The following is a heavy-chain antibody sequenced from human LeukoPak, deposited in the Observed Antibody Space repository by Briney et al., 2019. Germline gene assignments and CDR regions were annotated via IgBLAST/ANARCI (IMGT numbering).Heavy chain of an antibody. D-gene: IGHD3-3*01. V-gene: IGHV3-20*04. Sequence: GGSLRLSCAASGFTFDDYGMSWVRQAPGKGLEWVSGINWNGGSTGYADSVKGRFTISRDNAKNSLYLQMNSLRAEDTALYYCARDSLGRFLEWLPFDYWGQGTLVTVSS. J-gene: IGHJ4*02. CDR1: GFTFDDYG. CDR2: INWNGGST. CDR3: ARDSLGRFLEWLPFDY.